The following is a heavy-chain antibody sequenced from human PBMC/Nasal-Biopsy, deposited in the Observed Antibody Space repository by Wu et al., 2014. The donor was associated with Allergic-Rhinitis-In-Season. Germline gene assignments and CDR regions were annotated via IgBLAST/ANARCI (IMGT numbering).Heavy chain of an antibody. CDR2: IHHSGSA. V-gene: IGHV4-59*12. CDR3: AREGYYSNGVWSMVNWFDP. Sequence: TLSLTCTVSGGSFSSYYWSWIRQPPGKGLEYIGYIHHSGSANYNPSLTSRVTISVDTSKNQLSLKLSSVTAADTAVYYCAREGYYSNGVWSMVNWFDPWGQGTLVTVSS. CDR1: GGSFSSYY. J-gene: IGHJ5*02. D-gene: IGHD2-8*01.